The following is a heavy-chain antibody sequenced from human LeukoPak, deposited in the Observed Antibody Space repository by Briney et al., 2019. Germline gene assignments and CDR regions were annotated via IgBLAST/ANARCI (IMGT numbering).Heavy chain of an antibody. V-gene: IGHV3-21*01. CDR1: GFTFSSYS. J-gene: IGHJ5*02. Sequence: GGSLRLSCAASGFTFSSYSMNWVRQAPGKGLEWVSSISSSSSYIYYADSVKGRFTISRDNAKNSLYLQMNSLRAKDTAVYYCARARGVPSWFDPWGQGTLVTVSS. D-gene: IGHD3-10*01. CDR3: ARARGVPSWFDP. CDR2: ISSSSSYI.